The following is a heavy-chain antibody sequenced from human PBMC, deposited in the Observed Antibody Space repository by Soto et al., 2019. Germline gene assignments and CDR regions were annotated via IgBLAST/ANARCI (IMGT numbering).Heavy chain of an antibody. J-gene: IGHJ4*02. D-gene: IGHD3-10*01. CDR3: GKHNIGSGITHLDY. Sequence: SEPLSLTCTVAGGYISNYYCSCIRQPPGKGLEWIGYIYYSGSTNYNPSLKSRVTISVDTSKNQFSLKLNSMTAADTAVYYFGKHNIGSGITHLDYWGKGTLDPVSP. CDR2: IYYSGST. CDR1: GGYISNYY. V-gene: IGHV4-59*12.